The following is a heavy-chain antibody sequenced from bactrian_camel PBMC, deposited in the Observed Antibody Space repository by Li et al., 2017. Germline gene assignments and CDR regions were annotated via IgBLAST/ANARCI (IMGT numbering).Heavy chain of an antibody. J-gene: IGHJ4*01. CDR2: INSGGGTT. V-gene: IGHV3S40*01. D-gene: IGHD4*01. Sequence: DVQLVESGGGLVQPGGSLRLSCAASGFTFSSHVMMWVRQAPGKGLEWVSTINSGGGTTYYAEAVKGRFTISRDNAKHTLYLRMTSLKPEDTAMYYCAAAHRVLDCYDGTEPEGFFSYWGPGTQVT. CDR1: GFTFSSHV. CDR3: AAAHRVLDCYDGTEPEGFFSY.